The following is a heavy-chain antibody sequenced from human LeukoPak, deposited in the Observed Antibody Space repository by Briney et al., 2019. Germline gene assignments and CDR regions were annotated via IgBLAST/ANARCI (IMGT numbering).Heavy chain of an antibody. CDR3: ARLSNPVGAIRNFYYSMDV. CDR1: TMSIKNYY. CDR2: IFDSGTT. J-gene: IGHJ6*03. D-gene: IGHD4-17*01. Sequence: SETLSLTGNVSTMSIKNYYWSWIRQFPGKGREWIVYIFDSGTTNDNPSLDSRTTISADMSQNQFSLKVKSVTAADTAVYYCARLSNPVGAIRNFYYSMDVWGKGTTVIVSS. V-gene: IGHV4-59*01.